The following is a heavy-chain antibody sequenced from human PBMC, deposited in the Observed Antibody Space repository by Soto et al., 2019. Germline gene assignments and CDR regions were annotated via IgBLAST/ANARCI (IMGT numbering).Heavy chain of an antibody. D-gene: IGHD3-16*01. V-gene: IGHV1-69*01. Sequence: QVQLVQSGAEVKKPGSSVKVSCKASGGTFSSYAISWVRQAPGQGLEWMGGIIPIFGTANYAQKFQGRVTITADESTSTANMELSSLRSEDTAVYYSARDSDDYVWGSYPSGYYYYGMDVWGQGTTVTVSS. CDR1: GGTFSSYA. CDR2: IIPIFGTA. CDR3: ARDSDDYVWGSYPSGYYYYGMDV. J-gene: IGHJ6*02.